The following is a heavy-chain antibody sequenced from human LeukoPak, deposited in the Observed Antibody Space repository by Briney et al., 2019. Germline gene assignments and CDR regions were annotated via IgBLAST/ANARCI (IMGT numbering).Heavy chain of an antibody. CDR3: ARGSGSYRALYFFDY. CDR2: IDSSGTT. D-gene: IGHD1-26*01. V-gene: IGHV4-4*07. J-gene: IGHJ4*02. CDR1: GGSFSNYY. Sequence: SETLFLTCSVSGGSFSNYYCNWIRQPAGKGLEWIGRIDSSGTTKYNPSLKSRVTMSIDTSQREVSLTLSSMTAADTAVYFCARGSGSYRALYFFDYWGQGTLVTVSS.